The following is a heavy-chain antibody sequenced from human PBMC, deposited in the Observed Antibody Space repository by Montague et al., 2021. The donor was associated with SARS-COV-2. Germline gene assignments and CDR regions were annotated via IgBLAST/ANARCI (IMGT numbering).Heavy chain of an antibody. J-gene: IGHJ6*03. CDR3: ARGRLWQWLGYYYMDV. V-gene: IGHV4-34*01. Sequence: SETLSLTCAVYGGSFSGYYWSWIRQPPGKGLEWIGEINHSGSTNYNPSLKRRVTISVDTSKNQFSLKLSSVTAADTAVYYCARGRLWQWLGYYYMDVWGKGTTVTVSS. D-gene: IGHD6-19*01. CDR1: GGSFSGYY. CDR2: INHSGST.